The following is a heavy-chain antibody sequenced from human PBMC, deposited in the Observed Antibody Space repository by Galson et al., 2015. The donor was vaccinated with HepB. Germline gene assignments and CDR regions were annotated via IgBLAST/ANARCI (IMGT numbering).Heavy chain of an antibody. J-gene: IGHJ4*02. V-gene: IGHV3-48*03. Sequence: SLRLSCAASGFTFDTFTLHWVRQAPGKGLEWVSYISSSGSTIYYADSVKGRFTISRDNAKNSLYLQMNSLRAEDTAVYYCARDDYGYCSGDSCYSGVYWGQGTLVTVSS. CDR2: ISSSGSTI. CDR1: GFTFDTFT. CDR3: ARDDYGYCSGDSCYSGVY. D-gene: IGHD2-15*01.